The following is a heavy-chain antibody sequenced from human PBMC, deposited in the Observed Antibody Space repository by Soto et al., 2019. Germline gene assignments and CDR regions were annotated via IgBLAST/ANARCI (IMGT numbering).Heavy chain of an antibody. CDR3: ARDREHGFTGTPSTIDY. CDR1: GYTFTSYY. J-gene: IGHJ4*02. Sequence: GASVKVSCKASGYTFTSYYMHWVRQAPGQGLEWMGIINPSGGSTSYAQKFQGRVTMTRDTSTSTVYMELSSLRSGDTAVYYCARDREHGFTGTPSTIDYWGQGTLVTVS. V-gene: IGHV1-46*01. D-gene: IGHD1-1*01. CDR2: INPSGGST.